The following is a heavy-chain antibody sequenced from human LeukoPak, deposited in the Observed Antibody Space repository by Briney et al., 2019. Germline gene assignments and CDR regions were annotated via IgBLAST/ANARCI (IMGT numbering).Heavy chain of an antibody. CDR3: ARVDSSGLVDY. CDR1: GGSISSGGYS. CDR2: IYHSGST. J-gene: IGHJ4*02. D-gene: IGHD3-22*01. V-gene: IGHV4-30-2*01. Sequence: SETLSLTCAVYGGSISSGGYSWSWIRQPPGKGLEWIGYIYHSGSTYYNPSLKSRVTISVDRSKNQFSLKLSSVTAADTAVYYCARVDSSGLVDYWGQGTLVTVSS.